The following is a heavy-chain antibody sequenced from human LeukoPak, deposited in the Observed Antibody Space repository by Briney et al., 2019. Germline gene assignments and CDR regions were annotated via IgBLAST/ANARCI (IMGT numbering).Heavy chain of an antibody. Sequence: GSRRLSCAASGFTFNNYWMHWVRQVPGKGPEWVSHINGDGSDTGYADSVKGRFTISRDNRKNTVYLQMNSLRAEDTAVYYCARDQLSYCDGDCPWGQGTLVTVSS. J-gene: IGHJ5*02. D-gene: IGHD2-21*02. CDR3: ARDQLSYCDGDCP. CDR1: GFTFNNYW. CDR2: INGDGSDT. V-gene: IGHV3-74*01.